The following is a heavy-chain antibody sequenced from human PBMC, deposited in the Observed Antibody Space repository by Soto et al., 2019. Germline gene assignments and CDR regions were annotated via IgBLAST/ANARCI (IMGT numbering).Heavy chain of an antibody. Sequence: PGGSLRLSCAAFEFTFSSHAMSWVRQAPGKGLEWVSVISGSGGTTYYAESVKGRFTISRDNSMNTLYLQMNSLGAEDTAIYYCAKGRSDDSSGYYYTLDYWGQVTLVTFSS. V-gene: IGHV3-23*01. J-gene: IGHJ4*02. CDR3: AKGRSDDSSGYYYTLDY. D-gene: IGHD3-22*01. CDR2: ISGSGGTT. CDR1: EFTFSSHA.